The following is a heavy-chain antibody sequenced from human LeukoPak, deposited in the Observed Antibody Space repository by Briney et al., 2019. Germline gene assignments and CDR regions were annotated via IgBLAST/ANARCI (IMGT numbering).Heavy chain of an antibody. J-gene: IGHJ6*03. CDR1: GYTFTGYY. D-gene: IGHD1-20*01. V-gene: IGHV1-2*02. CDR3: ARAWGGITGTPYYYMDV. CDR2: INPNSGGT. Sequence: GASVKVSCKASGYTFTGYYMHWVRQAPGQGLEWMGWINPNSGGTNYAQKFQGRVTMTRDTSISTAYMELSRLRSDDTAVYYCARAWGGITGTPYYYMDVWGKGTTVTVSS.